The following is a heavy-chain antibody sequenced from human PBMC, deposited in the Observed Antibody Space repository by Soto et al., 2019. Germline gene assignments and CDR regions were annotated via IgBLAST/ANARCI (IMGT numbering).Heavy chain of an antibody. V-gene: IGHV4-39*02. D-gene: IGHD3-16*02. CDR2: IYYSGST. Sequence: SETLSLACTVSGGSISSSSYYWGWIRQPPGKGLEWIGSIYYSGSTYYNPSLKSRVTISVDTSKNHFSLKLSSVTAADTAVYYCAREGGGDFTFGGVIVPGNDAFDIWGQGTMVTVSS. CDR1: GGSISSSSYY. CDR3: AREGGGDFTFGGVIVPGNDAFDI. J-gene: IGHJ3*02.